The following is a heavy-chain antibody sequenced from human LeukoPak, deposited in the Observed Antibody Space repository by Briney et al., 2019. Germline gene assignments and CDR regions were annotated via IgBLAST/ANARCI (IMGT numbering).Heavy chain of an antibody. CDR3: ARDQDCSSTSCYLRTPYYYYGMDV. CDR2: ISYDGSNK. J-gene: IGHJ6*02. D-gene: IGHD2-2*01. V-gene: IGHV3-30-3*01. CDR1: GFTFSSYA. Sequence: PGRSLRLSCAASGFTFSSYAMPWVRQAPGKGLEGVAVISYDGSNKYYADSVKGRFTISRDNSKNTLYLQMNSLRAEDTAVYYCARDQDCSSTSCYLRTPYYYYGMDVWGQGTTVTVSS.